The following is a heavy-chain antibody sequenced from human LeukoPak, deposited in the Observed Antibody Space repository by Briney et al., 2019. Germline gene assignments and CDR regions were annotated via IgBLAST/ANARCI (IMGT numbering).Heavy chain of an antibody. CDR2: VSSSGSTI. Sequence: GGSLRLSCAASGFTFSSYEMNWVRQAPGKGLEWVSYVSSSGSTIYYADSVKGRFTISRDNAKNSLYLQMNSLRAEDTAVYYCARDCSGGSCYSPAPGAFDIWGQGTMVTVSS. J-gene: IGHJ3*02. CDR3: ARDCSGGSCYSPAPGAFDI. CDR1: GFTFSSYE. V-gene: IGHV3-48*03. D-gene: IGHD2-15*01.